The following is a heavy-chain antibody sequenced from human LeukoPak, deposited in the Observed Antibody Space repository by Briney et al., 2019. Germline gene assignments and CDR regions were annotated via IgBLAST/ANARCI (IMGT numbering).Heavy chain of an antibody. CDR2: IYHSGST. CDR1: GGSISSGGYS. J-gene: IGHJ5*02. D-gene: IGHD3-10*02. Sequence: SETLSLTCAVSGGSISSGGYSWSWIRQPPGKGLEWIGYIYHSGSTYYNPSLKSRVTISVDRSKNQFSLKLSSVTAADTAVYYCARDGSGLFAYNWFDPWGQGTLVTVSS. V-gene: IGHV4-30-2*01. CDR3: ARDGSGLFAYNWFDP.